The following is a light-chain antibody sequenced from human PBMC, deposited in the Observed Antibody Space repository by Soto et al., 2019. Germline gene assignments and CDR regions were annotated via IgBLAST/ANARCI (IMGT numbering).Light chain of an antibody. Sequence: QSALTQPASVSASPGQSITISCTGTGSVVGAYNYVSWYQQHPGKAPKLMIYEVSKRPSGVSNRFSGSKSGNTASLTISGLQAEDEADYYCSSYTTTSTVVFGGGTKVTVL. CDR3: SSYTTTSTVV. J-gene: IGLJ2*01. V-gene: IGLV2-14*01. CDR2: EVS. CDR1: GSVVGAYNY.